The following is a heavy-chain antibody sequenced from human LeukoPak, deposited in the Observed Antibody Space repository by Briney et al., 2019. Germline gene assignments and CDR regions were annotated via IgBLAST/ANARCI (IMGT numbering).Heavy chain of an antibody. D-gene: IGHD6-13*01. V-gene: IGHV1-18*01. CDR2: ISAYNGNT. CDR1: GYTFTSYG. Sequence: ASVKISCKASGYTFTSYGIGWVRQAPGQGVEWMGWISAYNGNTNYAQKLQGRVTMTTDTSTSTAYMDLRSLRSDDTAVYYCARRGSIVAAGTGDWFDPWGQGTLVTVSS. CDR3: ARRGSIVAAGTGDWFDP. J-gene: IGHJ5*02.